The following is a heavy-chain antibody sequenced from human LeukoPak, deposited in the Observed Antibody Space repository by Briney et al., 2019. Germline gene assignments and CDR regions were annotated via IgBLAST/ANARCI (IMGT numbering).Heavy chain of an antibody. CDR2: ISGSGGST. D-gene: IGHD3-10*01. J-gene: IGHJ3*02. V-gene: IGHV3-23*01. CDR3: AKAWAGRGVNHAFDI. CDR1: GFTFSSYA. Sequence: GGSLRISCAAYGFTFSSYAMSWVRQAPGKGLEWVSAISGSGGSTYYADSVKGRFTISRDNSKNTLYLQMNSLRAEDTAVYYCAKAWAGRGVNHAFDIWGQGTMVTVSS.